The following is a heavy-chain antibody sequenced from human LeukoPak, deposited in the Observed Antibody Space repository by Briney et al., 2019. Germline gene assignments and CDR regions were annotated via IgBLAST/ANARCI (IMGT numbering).Heavy chain of an antibody. D-gene: IGHD5-24*01. CDR3: ASRKKGMATAGFDY. Sequence: RGESLKISCQGSGYRFTSYWIGWVRQMPGKGLEWMAIIYPGDSDTRYSPSFQGQVTISAEKSISTAYLQWSSLKASDTALYYCASRKKGMATAGFDYWGQGTLVTVSS. CDR1: GYRFTSYW. V-gene: IGHV5-51*01. CDR2: IYPGDSDT. J-gene: IGHJ4*02.